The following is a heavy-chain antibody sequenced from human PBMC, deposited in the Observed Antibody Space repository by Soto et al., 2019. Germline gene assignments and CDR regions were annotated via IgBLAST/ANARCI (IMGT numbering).Heavy chain of an antibody. V-gene: IGHV4-59*01. Sequence: SETLSLTCTVSGASISSYYWSWIRQPPGKGLEWIGYMYNSGSTNYNPSLKTRVTISVDTSKNQFSLNLSSVTAADTAIYYCAAIGYCSSNSCPFDPWGQGTLVTVSS. D-gene: IGHD2-2*01. CDR1: GASISSYY. J-gene: IGHJ5*02. CDR3: AAIGYCSSNSCPFDP. CDR2: MYNSGST.